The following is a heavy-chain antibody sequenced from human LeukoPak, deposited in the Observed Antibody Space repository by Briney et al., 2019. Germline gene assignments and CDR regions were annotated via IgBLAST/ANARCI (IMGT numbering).Heavy chain of an antibody. CDR1: GGTFSSYA. Sequence: ASVKVSCKASGGTFSSYAISWVRQAPGQGLEWMGGIIPIFGTANYAQKFQGRVTITADDSTSTAYMELSSLRSEDTAVYYCARTDRRLWLRGSLPSFDYWGQGTLVTVSS. D-gene: IGHD5-18*01. CDR2: IIPIFGTA. CDR3: ARTDRRLWLRGSLPSFDY. V-gene: IGHV1-69*13. J-gene: IGHJ4*02.